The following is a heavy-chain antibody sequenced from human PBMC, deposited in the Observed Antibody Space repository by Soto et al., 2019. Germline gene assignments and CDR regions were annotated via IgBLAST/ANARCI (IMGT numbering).Heavy chain of an antibody. CDR3: ASYDFWSRYCLTF. D-gene: IGHD3-3*01. CDR2: ISSSGSTI. V-gene: IGHV3-11*01. J-gene: IGHJ3*01. Sequence: GGSLRLSCAASGFTFSDYYMSWIRQAPGKGLEWVSYISSSGSTIYYADSVKGRFTISRDNAKNSLYLQMNSLRAEDTAVYYCASYDFWSRYCLTFSGQGTIVTVSS. CDR1: GFTFSDYY.